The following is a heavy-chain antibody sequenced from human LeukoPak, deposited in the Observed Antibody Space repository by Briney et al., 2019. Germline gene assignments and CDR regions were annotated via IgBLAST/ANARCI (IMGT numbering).Heavy chain of an antibody. Sequence: PGGSLRLSCAASRFTFSSYEMNWVRQAPGKGLEWVSYISSSGNTIYYADSVKGRFTISRDNAKNTLYVQMNSLRTEDTAIYYCAKGPDSSGYYSLDYWGQGTLVTVSS. CDR1: RFTFSSYE. D-gene: IGHD3-22*01. J-gene: IGHJ4*02. CDR3: AKGPDSSGYYSLDY. V-gene: IGHV3-48*03. CDR2: ISSSGNTI.